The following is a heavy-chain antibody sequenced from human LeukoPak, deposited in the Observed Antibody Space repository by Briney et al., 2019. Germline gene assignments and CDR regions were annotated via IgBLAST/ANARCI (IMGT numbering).Heavy chain of an antibody. D-gene: IGHD3-10*01. V-gene: IGHV4-59*01. CDR1: GGSISSYY. J-gene: IGHJ3*02. CDR2: IYYSGST. Sequence: SETLSLTCTVSGGSISSYYWSWIRQPPGKGLEWIGYIYYSGSTNYNPSLKSRVTISVGTSKNQFSLKLSSVTAADTAVYYCARAGAGSYSLDAFDIWGQGTMVTVSS. CDR3: ARAGAGSYSLDAFDI.